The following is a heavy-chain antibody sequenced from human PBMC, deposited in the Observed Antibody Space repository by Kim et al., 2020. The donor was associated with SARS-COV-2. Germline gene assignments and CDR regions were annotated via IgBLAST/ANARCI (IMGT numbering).Heavy chain of an antibody. Sequence: GGSLRLSCAASGFTVSSNYMSWVRQAPGKGLEWVSVIYSGGSTYYADSVKGRFTISRDNSKNTLYLQMNSLRAEDTAVYYCARERALNGSGPDYYYYYGMDVWGQGTTVTVSS. CDR1: GFTVSSNY. CDR3: ARERALNGSGPDYYYYYGMDV. D-gene: IGHD3-10*01. V-gene: IGHV3-66*01. J-gene: IGHJ6*02. CDR2: IYSGGST.